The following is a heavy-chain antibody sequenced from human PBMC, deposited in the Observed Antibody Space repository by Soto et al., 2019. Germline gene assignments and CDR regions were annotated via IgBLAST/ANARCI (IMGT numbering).Heavy chain of an antibody. Sequence: QVQLVESGGGVVQPGRSLRLSCAASGFTFSSYGMHWVRQAPGKGLEWVAIISYDGSNTYYADSVKGRFTISRDNSKNTLYLQRNSLRAEDTSVDYCAKEGGLSGSYYISSSYYFDYWGQGTLVTVSS. V-gene: IGHV3-30*18. CDR2: ISYDGSNT. CDR1: GFTFSSYG. J-gene: IGHJ4*02. D-gene: IGHD1-26*01. CDR3: AKEGGLSGSYYISSSYYFDY.